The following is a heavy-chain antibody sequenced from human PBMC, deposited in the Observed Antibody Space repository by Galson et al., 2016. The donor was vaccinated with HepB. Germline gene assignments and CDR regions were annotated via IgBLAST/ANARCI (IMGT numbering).Heavy chain of an antibody. J-gene: IGHJ2*01. D-gene: IGHD4-17*01. CDR3: ATSVYGDYRFDDWYFDL. CDR1: GFTFSSYY. Sequence: SLRLSCAASGFTFSSYYMHWVRQATGKGLEWVSGIGTAGDTYYPGSVKGRFTISREDAKNSLYLQMNSLRAGDTAVYYCATSVYGDYRFDDWYFDLWGRGTLVTVSS. CDR2: IGTAGDT. V-gene: IGHV3-13*04.